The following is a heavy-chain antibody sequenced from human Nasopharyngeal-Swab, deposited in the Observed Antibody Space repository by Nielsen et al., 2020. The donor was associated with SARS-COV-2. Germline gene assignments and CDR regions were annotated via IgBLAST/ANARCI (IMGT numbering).Heavy chain of an antibody. D-gene: IGHD3-22*01. CDR2: FDPEDGET. J-gene: IGHJ4*02. CDR1: GYTLTELS. V-gene: IGHV1-24*01. Sequence: ASVKVSCKVSGYTLTELSMHWVRRAPGKGLEWMGGFDPEDGETIYAQKFQGRVTMTEDTSTDTAYMELSSLRSEDTAVYYCATAWAYYYDSSGYDYWGQGTLVTVSS. CDR3: ATAWAYYYDSSGYDY.